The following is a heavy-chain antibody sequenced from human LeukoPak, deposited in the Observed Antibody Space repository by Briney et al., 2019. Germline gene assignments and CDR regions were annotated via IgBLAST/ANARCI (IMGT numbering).Heavy chain of an antibody. V-gene: IGHV3-30*18. CDR1: GFTFSYYG. CDR2: ISYDGSNK. D-gene: IGHD2-2*01. CDR3: AKGYCSSTSCSPFDY. J-gene: IGHJ4*02. Sequence: GGSLRLSCAASGFTFSYYGMHWVRQAPGKGLEWVAVISYDGSNKYYADSVKGRFTISRDNSKNTLYLQMNSLRAEDTAVYYCAKGYCSSTSCSPFDYWGQGTLVTVSS.